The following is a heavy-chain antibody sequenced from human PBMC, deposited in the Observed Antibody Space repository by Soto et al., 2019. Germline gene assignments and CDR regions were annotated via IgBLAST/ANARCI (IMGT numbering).Heavy chain of an antibody. J-gene: IGHJ4*02. Sequence: GGSLRLSCAVSGFIFSRYSMNWVRQAPGKGLERVSSIGTSGSYIYDTDSVKGRFTISRDNTKDSLYLQMNSLRAEDTAIYYCARGSAFIGLDYWGQGTPVTVSS. CDR1: GFIFSRYS. CDR2: IGTSGSYI. CDR3: ARGSAFIGLDY. V-gene: IGHV3-21*01. D-gene: IGHD1-26*01.